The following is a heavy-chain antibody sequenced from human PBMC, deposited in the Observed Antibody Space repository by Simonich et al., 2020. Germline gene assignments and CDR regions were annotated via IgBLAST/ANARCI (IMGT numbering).Heavy chain of an antibody. CDR2: ISSSGRTI. CDR3: ARDFRLQLVEIGTYYYYGMDV. J-gene: IGHJ6*02. CDR1: GFTFSSYE. V-gene: IGHV3-48*03. Sequence: EVQLVESGGCLVQPGGSLRLSCAASGFTFSSYEMNWVRQAPGKVLEWVSYISSSGRTIYYADTVKGRFTISRDNPKNPMYLQMNSLRAEDTAVYYCARDFRLQLVEIGTYYYYGMDVWGQGTTVTVSS. D-gene: IGHD6-6*01.